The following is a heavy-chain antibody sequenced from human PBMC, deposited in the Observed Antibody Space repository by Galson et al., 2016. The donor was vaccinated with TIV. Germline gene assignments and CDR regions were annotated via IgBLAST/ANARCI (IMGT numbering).Heavy chain of an antibody. V-gene: IGHV1-8*01. J-gene: IGHJ6*02. D-gene: IGHD3-16*01. Sequence: SVKVSCKASGYTFITYDINWVRQAAGQGLEWMGWMNPISGDTGYAQKFQGRLIMTRNISVSTAYMELSSLRSEDTAVYYCATPAYGSYYYGMDNWGQGTTVTVSS. CDR2: MNPISGDT. CDR3: ATPAYGSYYYGMDN. CDR1: GYTFITYD.